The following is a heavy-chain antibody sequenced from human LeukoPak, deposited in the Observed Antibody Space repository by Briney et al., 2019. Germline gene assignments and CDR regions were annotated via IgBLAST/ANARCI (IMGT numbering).Heavy chain of an antibody. CDR2: ISGSGGST. J-gene: IGHJ4*02. D-gene: IGHD3-22*01. Sequence: GGSLRLSCAACGFTFSGFSMYWVRQAPGKGLEWVSAISGSGGSTYYADSVKGRFTISRDNSKNTLYLQMNSLRAEDTAVYYCAKEGLGYYYDSSGSFDYWGQGTLVTVSS. CDR1: GFTFSGFS. CDR3: AKEGLGYYYDSSGSFDY. V-gene: IGHV3-23*01.